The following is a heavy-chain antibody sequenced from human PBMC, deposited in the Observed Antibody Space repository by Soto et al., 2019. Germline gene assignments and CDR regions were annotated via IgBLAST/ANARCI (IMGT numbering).Heavy chain of an antibody. D-gene: IGHD3-16*01. J-gene: IGHJ4*02. CDR3: ARGVLH. Sequence: QVQLQESGPGLVKPSQTLSLTCTVSRGSISSGGYYWRWIRQHPGKGLEWLGSIYYIGSTYHIPSFKSRVTRSVDTSRNQFSLKLSSVTAADTAVYYCARGVLHWGQGTLVTVSS. CDR1: RGSISSGGYY. V-gene: IGHV4-31*03. CDR2: IYYIGST.